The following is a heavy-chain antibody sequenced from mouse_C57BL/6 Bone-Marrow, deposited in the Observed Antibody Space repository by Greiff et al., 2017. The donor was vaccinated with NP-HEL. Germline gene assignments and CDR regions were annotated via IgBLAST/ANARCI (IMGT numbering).Heavy chain of an antibody. CDR3: ARTLNTGNYYYAMDY. CDR1: GYTFTDYY. V-gene: IGHV1-26*01. J-gene: IGHJ4*01. CDR2: INPNNGGT. D-gene: IGHD2-1*01. Sequence: EVQLQQSGPELVKPGASVKISCKASGYTFTDYYMNGVKQSHGKSLEWIGDINPNNGGTSYNQKLKGKATLTVDKSSSTAYMELRSLTSEDSAVYYCARTLNTGNYYYAMDYWGQGTSVTVSS.